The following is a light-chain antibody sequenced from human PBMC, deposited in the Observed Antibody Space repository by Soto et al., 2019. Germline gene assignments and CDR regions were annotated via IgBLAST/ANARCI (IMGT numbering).Light chain of an antibody. CDR2: KDS. J-gene: IGLJ2*01. Sequence: SYELTQPSSVSVSPGQTARITCSGDVLAKKYARWFQQKPGQAPVLVIYKDSERPSGIPERFSGSSSGTTVTLTISGAQVEYEADYYCYSAADNNPHVVFGGGTQLTVL. V-gene: IGLV3-27*01. CDR3: YSAADNNPHVV. CDR1: VLAKKY.